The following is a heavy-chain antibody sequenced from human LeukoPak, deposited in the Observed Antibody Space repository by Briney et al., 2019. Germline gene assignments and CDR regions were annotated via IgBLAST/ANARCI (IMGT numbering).Heavy chain of an antibody. CDR3: AKDRTGDSGYFDY. J-gene: IGHJ4*02. V-gene: IGHV3-43*01. Sequence: GGSLRLSCAASGFTFDDYTMHWVRQAPGKGLEWVSLISWDGGSTYYADSVKGRFTISRDNSKNSLYLQMNSLRTEDTALYYCAKDRTGDSGYFDYWGQGTLVTVSS. CDR1: GFTFDDYT. D-gene: IGHD7-27*01. CDR2: ISWDGGST.